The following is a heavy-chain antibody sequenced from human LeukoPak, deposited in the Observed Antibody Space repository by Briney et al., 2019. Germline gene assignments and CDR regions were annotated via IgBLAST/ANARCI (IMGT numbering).Heavy chain of an antibody. CDR2: IYHSGST. V-gene: IGHV4-4*02. J-gene: IGHJ4*02. CDR3: ARDHGAATNPLDY. CDR1: GGSISSSNW. Sequence: SGTLSLTCAVSGGSISSSNWWSWVRQPPGKGLEWIGEIYHSGSTNYNPSLKSRVTISVDKSKNQFSLKLSSVTAADTAVYYCARDHGAATNPLDYWGQGTLVTVSS. D-gene: IGHD5-12*01.